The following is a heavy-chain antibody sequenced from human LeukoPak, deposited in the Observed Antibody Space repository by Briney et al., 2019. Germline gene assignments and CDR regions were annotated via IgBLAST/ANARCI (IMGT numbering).Heavy chain of an antibody. CDR2: ISSSSYI. D-gene: IGHD4-17*01. V-gene: IGHV3-21*01. Sequence: GGSLRLSCAASGFTFSSYSMNWVRQAPGKGLEWVSSISSSSYIYYADSVKGRFTISRDNAKNSLYLQMNSLRAEDTAVYYCARARPDYGDYTVRTAFDIWGQGTMVTVSS. CDR3: ARARPDYGDYTVRTAFDI. CDR1: GFTFSSYS. J-gene: IGHJ3*02.